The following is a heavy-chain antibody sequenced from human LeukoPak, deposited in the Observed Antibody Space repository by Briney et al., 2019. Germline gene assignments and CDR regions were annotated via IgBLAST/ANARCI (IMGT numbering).Heavy chain of an antibody. CDR3: ARVYQGVAIFDGIDY. D-gene: IGHD3-3*01. V-gene: IGHV3-21*01. CDR2: ISRSSSYI. Sequence: GGSLRLSCVASGFTFSSYSMNWVRQAPGKGLEWVSSISRSSSYINYADSLKGRFTISRDNAKNSVYLQMNSLRAEDTAVYYCARVYQGVAIFDGIDYWAQGTLVTVSS. CDR1: GFTFSSYS. J-gene: IGHJ4*02.